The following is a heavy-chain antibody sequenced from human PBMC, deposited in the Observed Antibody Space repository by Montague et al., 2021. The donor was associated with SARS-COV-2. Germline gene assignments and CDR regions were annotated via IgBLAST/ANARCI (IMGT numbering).Heavy chain of an antibody. Sequence: TLSLTCTVSGASISTGIYYWSWIRQPAGKGLEWIGRIRTTGHTDYNSSLESRVFMSVDTSTNQFSLSLTSVTAADTAVYYCARDIAVAGLFDYWGQGTLVTVSS. CDR3: ARDIAVAGLFDY. J-gene: IGHJ4*02. CDR2: IRTTGHT. V-gene: IGHV4-61*02. D-gene: IGHD6-19*01. CDR1: GASISTGIYY.